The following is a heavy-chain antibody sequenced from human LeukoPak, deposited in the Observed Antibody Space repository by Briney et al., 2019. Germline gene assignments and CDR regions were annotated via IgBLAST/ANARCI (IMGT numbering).Heavy chain of an antibody. CDR1: GFTFSSYA. Sequence: GGSLRLSCAASGFTFSSYAMSWVRQAPGKGLEWVSAISGSGGSTYYADSVKGRFTIPRDNSKNTLYLQMNSLRAEDTAVYYCAKDKLYSSGHDYWGQGTLVTVSS. J-gene: IGHJ4*02. CDR2: ISGSGGST. V-gene: IGHV3-23*01. CDR3: AKDKLYSSGHDY. D-gene: IGHD6-19*01.